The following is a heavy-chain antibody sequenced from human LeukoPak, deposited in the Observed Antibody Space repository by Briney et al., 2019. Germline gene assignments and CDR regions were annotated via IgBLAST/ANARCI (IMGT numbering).Heavy chain of an antibody. J-gene: IGHJ4*02. CDR3: ARALAAAELDY. Sequence: SQTLSLTCTVSGGSISSGGYYWRWIRQHPGKGLEWIGYIYYSGSTYYNPSLKSRVTISVDTSKNQFSLKLSSVTAADTAVYYCARALAAAELDYWGQGTLVTVSS. D-gene: IGHD6-13*01. CDR1: GGSISSGGYY. CDR2: IYYSGST. V-gene: IGHV4-31*03.